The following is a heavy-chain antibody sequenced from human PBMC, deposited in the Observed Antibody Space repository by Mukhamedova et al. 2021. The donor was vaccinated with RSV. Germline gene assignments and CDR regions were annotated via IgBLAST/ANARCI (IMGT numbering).Heavy chain of an antibody. CDR3: ARGKSGKHGDYDYYFDY. J-gene: IGHJ4*02. D-gene: IGHD4-17*01. Sequence: GKGLEWIGRIYTSGLTSYNPSLKSRVSISMDTSKNQFSLKLTSVTAADTAVYYCARGKSGKHGDYDYYFDYWGQGTLVTVSS. CDR2: IYTSGLT. V-gene: IGHV4-61*02.